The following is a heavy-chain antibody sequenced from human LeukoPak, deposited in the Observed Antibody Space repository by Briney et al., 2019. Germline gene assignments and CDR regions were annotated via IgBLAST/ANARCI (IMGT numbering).Heavy chain of an antibody. Sequence: ASVKVSCKASGYNFKNYGIAWVRQARGQGLEWVGWISVHSGDRNYAQTLQGRVTMTNETSTNTAYLELTSLTPDDTALYYCARACYTMTTVTTWLVDYWGQGTRVTVSS. J-gene: IGHJ4*02. CDR1: GYNFKNYG. CDR3: ARACYTMTTVTTWLVDY. V-gene: IGHV1-18*01. D-gene: IGHD4-17*01. CDR2: ISVHSGDR.